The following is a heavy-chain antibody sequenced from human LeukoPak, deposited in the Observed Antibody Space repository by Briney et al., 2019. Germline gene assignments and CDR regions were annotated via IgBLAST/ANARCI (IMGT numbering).Heavy chain of an antibody. J-gene: IGHJ4*02. CDR1: GFTFSDHA. V-gene: IGHV3-23*01. Sequence: GGSLRLSCAASGFTFSDHAMSWVRQAPAKGLEWVSSINGNGGGSYYIDSVKGRFTVSRDNSENALYLQMNSLRAEDTAVYYCAKDLGRDGYNYPDYWGQGTLVTVSS. D-gene: IGHD5-24*01. CDR3: AKDLGRDGYNYPDY. CDR2: INGNGGGS.